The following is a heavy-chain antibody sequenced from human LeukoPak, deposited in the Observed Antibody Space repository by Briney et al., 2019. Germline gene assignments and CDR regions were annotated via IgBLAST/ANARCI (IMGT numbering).Heavy chain of an antibody. CDR2: ISDGSSADGGATI. CDR1: GFTFTDYS. J-gene: IGHJ4*02. Sequence: GGSLRLSCGASGFTFTDYSMSWVRQAPGKGLEWGSVISDGSSADGGATIHYIDSVMGRFITSRDNLRNTLYLQMHDLTAETTAVYFCVEDGAQPGYYFEIWSPGSLVTVSS. CDR3: VEDGAQPGYYFEI. V-gene: IGHV3-23*01. D-gene: IGHD1-26*01.